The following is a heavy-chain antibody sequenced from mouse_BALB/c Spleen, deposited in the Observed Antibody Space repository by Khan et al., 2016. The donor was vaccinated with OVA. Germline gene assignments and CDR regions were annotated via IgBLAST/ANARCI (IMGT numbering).Heavy chain of an antibody. J-gene: IGHJ3*01. CDR1: GFTFSTYG. Sequence: EVELVESGGDLVKPEGSLKLSCAASGFTFSTYGMSWVRQTPDKRLEWVATISSGGSYTYYPDSVQGRFTISRDNAKNTLYLQMSSLKSEDTAMFYCARRAYYYDSEGVAYWGQGTLVTVSA. D-gene: IGHD1-1*01. CDR2: ISSGGSYT. CDR3: ARRAYYYDSEGVAY. V-gene: IGHV5-6*01.